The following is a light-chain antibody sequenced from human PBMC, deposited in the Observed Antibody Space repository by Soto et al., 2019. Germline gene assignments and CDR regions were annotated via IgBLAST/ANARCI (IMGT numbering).Light chain of an antibody. Sequence: IVMTQSPASLSLSLGEMATFNCKSSQSVLDTANKANYLAWYQQKPGQSPKLLIYWGSTRQSGVPDRFSGTGSGTDFPLTIASLQAEDVAVYYCQQFFRIPLTFGGGTKVEIK. V-gene: IGKV4-1*01. CDR3: QQFFRIPLT. J-gene: IGKJ4*01. CDR2: WGS. CDR1: QSVLDTANKANY.